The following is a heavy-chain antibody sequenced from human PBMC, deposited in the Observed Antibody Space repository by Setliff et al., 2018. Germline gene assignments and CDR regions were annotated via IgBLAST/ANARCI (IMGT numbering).Heavy chain of an antibody. CDR2: IYTSGST. J-gene: IGHJ4*02. CDR3: ARGYYNFLSGYYTPYYFDY. D-gene: IGHD3-3*01. V-gene: IGHV4-4*08. Sequence: SETLSLTCTVSGGSISNYYWTWIRQPPGKGLDWIGYIYTSGSTNYNPSLKSRVTISVDTSKNQFSLKLSSVSAADTAVYFCARGYYNFLSGYYTPYYFDYWGQGTLVTVSS. CDR1: GGSISNYY.